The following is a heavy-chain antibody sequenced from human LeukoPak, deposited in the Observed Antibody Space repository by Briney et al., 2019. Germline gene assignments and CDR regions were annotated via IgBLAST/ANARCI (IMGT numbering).Heavy chain of an antibody. CDR3: AREDYSKGAFDY. CDR1: GFTFSTYA. D-gene: IGHD4-11*01. V-gene: IGHV3-30-3*01. Sequence: PGGSLRLSCAASGFTFSTYAMHWVRQAPGKGLEWVSVISYDGSNKYYADSVKGRFSISRDNSKNTLYLQMNSLRAEDTAVYYCAREDYSKGAFDYWGQGTLVTVSS. J-gene: IGHJ4*02. CDR2: ISYDGSNK.